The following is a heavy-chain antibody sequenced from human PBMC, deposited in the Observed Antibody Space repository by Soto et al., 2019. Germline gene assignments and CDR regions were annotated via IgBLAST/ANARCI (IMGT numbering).Heavy chain of an antibody. D-gene: IGHD2-15*01. J-gene: IGHJ5*02. CDR3: ARQAERWSTLNWFDP. CDR1: GGSISSSSYY. CDR2: IYYSGST. Sequence: SETLSLTCTFSGGSISSSSYYWGWIRQPPGKGLEWIGSIYYSGSTYYNPSLKSRVTISVDTSKNQFSLKLSSVTAADTAVYYCARQAERWSTLNWFDPWGQGTLVTVSS. V-gene: IGHV4-39*01.